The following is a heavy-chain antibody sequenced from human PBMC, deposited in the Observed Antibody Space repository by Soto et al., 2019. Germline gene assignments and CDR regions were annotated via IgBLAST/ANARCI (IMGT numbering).Heavy chain of an antibody. D-gene: IGHD3-22*01. J-gene: IGHJ6*02. CDR3: AKNRLANSPYYYYYYYGMDV. V-gene: IGHV3-30*18. CDR2: ISYDGINK. CDR1: GITFRSYG. Sequence: LRLSCAASGITFRSYGMHWVRQAPGKGLEWVAVISYDGINKYYGDSVKGRFTISRDNSKNTLYLQMNSLRAEDTAVYYCAKNRLANSPYYYYYYYGMDVWGQGTTVTVSS.